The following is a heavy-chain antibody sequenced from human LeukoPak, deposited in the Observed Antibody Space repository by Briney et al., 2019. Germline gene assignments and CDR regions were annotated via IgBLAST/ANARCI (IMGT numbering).Heavy chain of an antibody. J-gene: IGHJ3*02. CDR2: ISPSGGNT. CDR1: GFTFGGYT. D-gene: IGHD6-19*01. CDR3: ASRRSGWPNDAFDI. V-gene: IGHV3-48*01. Sequence: GGSLTLSCVGSGFTFGGYTMNWVRQAPGKGLEWLSYISPSGGNTLYADSVRGRFSISRDNAKNSVYLQMNSLRSEDTALYYCASRRSGWPNDAFDIWGQGTMVTVSS.